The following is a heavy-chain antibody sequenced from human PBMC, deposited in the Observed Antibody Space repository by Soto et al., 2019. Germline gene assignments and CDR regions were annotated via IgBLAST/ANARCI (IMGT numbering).Heavy chain of an antibody. J-gene: IGHJ3*02. CDR1: ASIFRGHG. CDR3: AKDGVGNIVVVPAAIIGAFDI. V-gene: IGHV3-30*02. Sequence: PGGSLSLSCAASASIFRGHGMHWVRQATGKGLEWVSIIRDDGSDEHYADSVKGRFTISRDNSKNTLYLQMNSLRAEDTAVYYCAKDGVGNIVVVPAAIIGAFDIWGQGTIVTVSS. CDR2: IRDDGSDE. D-gene: IGHD2-2*02.